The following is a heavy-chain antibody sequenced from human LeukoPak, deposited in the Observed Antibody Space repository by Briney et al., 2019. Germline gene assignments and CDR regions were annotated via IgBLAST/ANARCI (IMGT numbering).Heavy chain of an antibody. CDR1: GFSVDNYA. D-gene: IGHD4-17*01. Sequence: PGGSLRLSCVGSGFSVDNYAVNWVRQAPGKGLEWVSSISFAGGRTYYTDSVKGRLTISRDNSKNTLYLQMNSLRAEDTAVYYCVISAHDDSDQYFDLWGRGTLVTVSS. CDR2: ISFAGGRT. J-gene: IGHJ2*01. CDR3: VISAHDDSDQYFDL. V-gene: IGHV3-23*01.